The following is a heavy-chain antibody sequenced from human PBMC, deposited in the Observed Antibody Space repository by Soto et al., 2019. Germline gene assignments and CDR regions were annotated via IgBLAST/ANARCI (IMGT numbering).Heavy chain of an antibody. V-gene: IGHV3-30-3*01. CDR3: ARDLGYCSGGSCYSVYYYGMDV. J-gene: IGHJ6*02. CDR2: ISYDGSNK. Sequence: GGSLRLSCAASGFTFSSYAMQWVRQAPGKGLEWVAVISYDGSNKYYADSVKGRFTISRDNSKNTLYLQMNSLRAEDTAVYYCARDLGYCSGGSCYSVYYYGMDVWGQGTTVTVS. D-gene: IGHD2-15*01. CDR1: GFTFSSYA.